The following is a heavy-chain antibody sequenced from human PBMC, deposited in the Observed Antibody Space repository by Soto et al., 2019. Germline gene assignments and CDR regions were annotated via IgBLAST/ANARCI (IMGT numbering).Heavy chain of an antibody. D-gene: IGHD2-2*01. CDR3: ARAAAIVVVRAATHNGFDP. V-gene: IGHV4-34*01. Sequence: QVQLQQWGAGLLKPSETLSLTCAVYGGSFSGYYWSWIRQHPVKGREWIGEINHSGSTNYNPSLKSRVPISVDTSKNQFALTLSSVPAADTAVYYCARAAAIVVVRAATHNGFDPLGQGTLVTVSS. CDR1: GGSFSGYY. J-gene: IGHJ5*02. CDR2: INHSGST.